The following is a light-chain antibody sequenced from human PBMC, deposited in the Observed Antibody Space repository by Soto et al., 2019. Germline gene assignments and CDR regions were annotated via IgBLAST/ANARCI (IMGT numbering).Light chain of an antibody. Sequence: DIVMTQSPDSLPLSLGERATISCRSSQSVLYTSNNKNYLAWYQHKPGQPPKLLFYWASTRESGVPDRFSASGSGTDFTLTISSLQAEDVAIYYCQQYFNTPFTFGPGTKVGIK. CDR2: WAS. V-gene: IGKV4-1*01. J-gene: IGKJ3*01. CDR3: QQYFNTPFT. CDR1: QSVLYTSNNKNY.